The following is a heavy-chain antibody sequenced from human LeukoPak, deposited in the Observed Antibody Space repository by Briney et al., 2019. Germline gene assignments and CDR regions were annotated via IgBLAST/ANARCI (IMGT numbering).Heavy chain of an antibody. D-gene: IGHD2-2*01. Sequence: VASVKVSCKAFGHTFTSYYMHWVRQAPGQGLEWMGIISPSDGSTKYAQKFQGRVIMTRDTATSTVYMELSSLTSEDTAVYYCARDSAKGYCNSPSCTNFFGPWGQGTLVTVSS. CDR3: ARDSAKGYCNSPSCTNFFGP. CDR1: GHTFTSYY. CDR2: ISPSDGST. J-gene: IGHJ5*02. V-gene: IGHV1-46*01.